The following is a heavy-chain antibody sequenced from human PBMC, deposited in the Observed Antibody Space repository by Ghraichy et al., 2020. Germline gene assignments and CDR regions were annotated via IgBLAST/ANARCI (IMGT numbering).Heavy chain of an antibody. CDR2: IYYSGST. D-gene: IGHD3-3*01. J-gene: IGHJ4*02. CDR3: ARHEGDFWSAYYSY. V-gene: IGHV4-39*01. Sequence: SETLPPTCTVSGDSISSSSHYWGWIRQPPGKGLEWIGGIYYSGSTHYNPSLKSRVTISVDTSKNQFSLKLSSVTAADTAVYYCARHEGDFWSAYYSYWGQGTLVSVSS. CDR1: GDSISSSSHY.